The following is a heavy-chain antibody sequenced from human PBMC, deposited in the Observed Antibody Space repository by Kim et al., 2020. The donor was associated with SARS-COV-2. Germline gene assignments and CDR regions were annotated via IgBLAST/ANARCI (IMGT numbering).Heavy chain of an antibody. Sequence: GGSLRLSCAASGFTFSTYNMNWVRQAPGKGLEWVSYISSGSSTIYYADSVKGRFTISRDNAKNSLYLQMNSLRDEDTAVYYCAPLVRNAAVAGVWGQGTLVTVSS. CDR3: APLVRNAAVAGV. D-gene: IGHD6-13*01. V-gene: IGHV3-48*02. CDR1: GFTFSTYN. J-gene: IGHJ4*02. CDR2: ISSGSSTI.